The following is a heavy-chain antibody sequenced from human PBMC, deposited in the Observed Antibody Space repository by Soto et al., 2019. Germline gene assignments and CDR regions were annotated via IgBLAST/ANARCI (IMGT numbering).Heavy chain of an antibody. CDR2: ISYDGSNK. CDR1: GFTLSSYA. V-gene: IGHV3-30-3*01. D-gene: IGHD3-3*01. J-gene: IGHJ4*02. Sequence: QHGGSLRLACAASGFTLSSYAMHGVRQAQGKGLEWVAVISYDGSNKYYADSVKGRFTISRDNSKNTLYLQMNSLRAEDTAVYYCARGPSHRLRFLEWLSPSLDYWGQGTLVTVSS. CDR3: ARGPSHRLRFLEWLSPSLDY.